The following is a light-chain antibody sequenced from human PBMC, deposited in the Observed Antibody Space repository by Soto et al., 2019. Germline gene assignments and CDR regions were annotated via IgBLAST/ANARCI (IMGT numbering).Light chain of an antibody. CDR2: GAS. J-gene: IGKJ1*01. V-gene: IGKV3-20*01. CDR1: QSVSSSF. Sequence: EIVLTQSPGTLSLSPGERATLSCRASQSVSSSFLAWYQQKPGQAPRLLIYGASSRATGIPDRFSGSGSGTDFTLTISRLEPEDFAVYYCQQYRFSPPWTFGQGTKVEIK. CDR3: QQYRFSPPWT.